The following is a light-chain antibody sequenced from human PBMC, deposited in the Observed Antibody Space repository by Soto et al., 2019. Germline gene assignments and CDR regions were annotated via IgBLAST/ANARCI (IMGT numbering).Light chain of an antibody. CDR3: QQNYDTPLT. CDR1: QGISNY. V-gene: IGKV1-27*01. Sequence: DIQMTQSPSSLSASVGDRVTITCRASQGISNYLAWYQQKPGKVPKLLIYAASTLQSGVPSRFSGSGSGTDFTLTISSLQPDDFATYYCQQNYDTPLTFGGGTKVDIK. J-gene: IGKJ4*01. CDR2: AAS.